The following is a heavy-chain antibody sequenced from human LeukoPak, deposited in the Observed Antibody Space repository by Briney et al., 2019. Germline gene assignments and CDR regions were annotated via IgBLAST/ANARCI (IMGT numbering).Heavy chain of an antibody. J-gene: IGHJ4*02. CDR3: AREKESSGWYDY. V-gene: IGHV1-2*06. Sequence: ASVKVSCKASGYTFTGYYMHWVRQAPGQGLEWMGRINPNSGGTNYAQKFQGRVTMTRDTSISTAYMELSRLRSDDTAVYYCAREKESSGWYDYWGLGTLVTVSS. D-gene: IGHD6-19*01. CDR2: INPNSGGT. CDR1: GYTFTGYY.